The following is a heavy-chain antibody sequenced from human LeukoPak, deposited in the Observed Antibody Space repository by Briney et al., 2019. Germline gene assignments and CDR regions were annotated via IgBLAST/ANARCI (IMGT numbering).Heavy chain of an antibody. D-gene: IGHD3-22*01. Sequence: GGSLRLSCAASGFTFSSYGMHWVRQAPGKGLEWVAVISYDGSNKYYADSVKGRFTISRDNSKNTLYLQMNSLRAEDTAVYYCAREGYYDSSGYQTPFDYWGQGTLVTVSS. CDR1: GFTFSSYG. V-gene: IGHV3-30*03. CDR2: ISYDGSNK. CDR3: AREGYYDSSGYQTPFDY. J-gene: IGHJ4*02.